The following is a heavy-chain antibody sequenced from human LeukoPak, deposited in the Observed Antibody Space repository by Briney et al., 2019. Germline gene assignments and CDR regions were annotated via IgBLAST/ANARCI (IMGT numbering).Heavy chain of an antibody. D-gene: IGHD1-26*01. V-gene: IGHV4-59*08. CDR3: ARHRSDGTYPLDY. J-gene: IGHJ4*02. CDR1: GGSISNYY. Sequence: PSETLSPTCTVPGGSISNYYWSWIRQPPGKGLEWIGHIYSSGSTTYSPPLKSRVTMSVDTSKNQFSLKLTSVTAADTAVYYCARHRSDGTYPLDYWGQGALVTVSS. CDR2: IYSSGST.